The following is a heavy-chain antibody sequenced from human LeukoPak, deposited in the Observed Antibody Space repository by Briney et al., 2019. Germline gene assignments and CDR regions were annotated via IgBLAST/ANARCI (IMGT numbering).Heavy chain of an antibody. CDR1: GFTFSSYR. CDR2: IKEDGSEK. V-gene: IGHV3-7*01. J-gene: IGHJ4*02. Sequence: GGSLRLSCAASGFTFSSYRMTWVRQAPGKGLEWVSNIKEDGSEKYYVDSVKGRFTISIDNAKNSLYLQMNSLRAEDTAVYYCASQYYAFWRPFDYWGQGTLVSVSS. CDR3: ASQYYAFWRPFDY. D-gene: IGHD3-3*01.